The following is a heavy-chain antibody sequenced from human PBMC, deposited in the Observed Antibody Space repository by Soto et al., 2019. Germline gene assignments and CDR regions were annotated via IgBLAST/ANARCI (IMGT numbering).Heavy chain of an antibody. V-gene: IGHV3-30*03. D-gene: IGHD6-13*01. CDR3: VSERVYVHASVPYS. CDR1: GFAFSSYG. Sequence: QAQLVESGGGVVQPGRSLRISCAASGFAFSSYGMHWVRQAPGTGLEWVAVISYDGSLQHYADSVKGRFTISRDNSNNMVLLQMSSLRAEDTAVYYCVSERVYVHASVPYSWGQGTLVSVSS. CDR2: ISYDGSLQ. J-gene: IGHJ4*02.